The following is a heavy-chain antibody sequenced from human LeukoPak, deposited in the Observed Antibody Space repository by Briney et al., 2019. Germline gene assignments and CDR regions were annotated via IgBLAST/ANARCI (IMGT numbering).Heavy chain of an antibody. CDR1: GFTFSSYW. CDR2: IKQDGSEK. CDR3: ARDTPVVVPSYFDY. Sequence: GGSMRLSCAASGFTFSSYWMSWVRQAPGKGLEWVANIKQDGSEKYYVDSVKGRFTISRDNAKNSLYLQMNSLRAEDTAVYYCARDTPVVVPSYFDYWGQGTLVTVSS. V-gene: IGHV3-7*01. D-gene: IGHD2-2*01. J-gene: IGHJ4*02.